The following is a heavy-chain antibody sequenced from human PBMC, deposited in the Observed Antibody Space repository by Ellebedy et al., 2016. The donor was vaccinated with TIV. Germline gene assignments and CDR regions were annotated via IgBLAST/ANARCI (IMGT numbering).Heavy chain of an antibody. CDR1: GDSFRSYY. CDR3: ARGAYCGGDCYSPTRLKNRLLDWYFDV. CDR2: MFYSGST. V-gene: IGHV4-59*01. J-gene: IGHJ2*01. Sequence: SETLSLXXTVSGDSFRSYYWSWIRQSPGKGLEWIGYMFYSGSTNYNSSLKSRVTISVDTSKNQFSLKLTSVTAADTAVYYCARGAYCGGDCYSPTRLKNRLLDWYFDVWGRGTLVTVSS. D-gene: IGHD2-21*02.